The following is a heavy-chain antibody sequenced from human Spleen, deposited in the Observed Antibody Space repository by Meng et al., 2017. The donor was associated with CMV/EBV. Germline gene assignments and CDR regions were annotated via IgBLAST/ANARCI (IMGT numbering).Heavy chain of an antibody. Sequence: GESLKISFAASGFTVSSNYMGWVRQAPGKGLEWVSVIYSGGSTYYADSVKGRFTISRDNSKNTLYLQMNSLRAEDTAVYYCARAPRWGSSPSNWGQGTLVTVSS. CDR3: ARAPRWGSSPSN. J-gene: IGHJ4*02. CDR1: GFTVSSNY. D-gene: IGHD6-13*01. V-gene: IGHV3-66*02. CDR2: IYSGGST.